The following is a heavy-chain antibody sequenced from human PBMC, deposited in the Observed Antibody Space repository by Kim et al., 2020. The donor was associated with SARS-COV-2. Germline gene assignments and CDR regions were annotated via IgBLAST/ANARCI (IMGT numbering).Heavy chain of an antibody. J-gene: IGHJ4*02. Sequence: ASVKVSCKASGYTFTSYDINWVRQATGQGLEWMGWMNPNSGNTGYAQKFQGRVTMTRNTSISTAYMELSSLRSEDTAVYYCARGYPHGRVERRRGFDYWGQGTLVTVSS. CDR1: GYTFTSYD. CDR3: ARGYPHGRVERRRGFDY. CDR2: MNPNSGNT. D-gene: IGHD1-1*01. V-gene: IGHV1-8*01.